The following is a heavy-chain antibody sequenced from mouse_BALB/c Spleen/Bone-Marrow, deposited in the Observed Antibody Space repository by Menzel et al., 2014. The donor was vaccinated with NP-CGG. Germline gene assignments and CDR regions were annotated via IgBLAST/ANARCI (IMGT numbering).Heavy chain of an antibody. J-gene: IGHJ2*01. CDR3: AREITAGYFDY. CDR1: GYAFTSYL. Sequence: VQLQQSGAELVRPGTSVKVSCKASGYAFTSYLIEWVKQRPGQGLEWIGVINPGSGGTNYNEKFKGKATLTADKSSSTAYMQLSSLTSDVSAVYFCAREITAGYFDYWGQGTTLTVSS. CDR2: INPGSGGT. D-gene: IGHD1-1*01. V-gene: IGHV1-54*01.